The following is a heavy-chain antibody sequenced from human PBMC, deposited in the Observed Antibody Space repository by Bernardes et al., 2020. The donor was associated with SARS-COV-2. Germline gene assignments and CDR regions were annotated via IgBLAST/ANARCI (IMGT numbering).Heavy chain of an antibody. CDR3: ARDVVGKEDF. Sequence: LRLSCAASGLTFSSFWMHWVRQVPGKGLVWVSRINEDGTITDYADSVKGRFTISRDNAKNTLFLHMNSLRAEDTAVYYCARDVVGKEDFWGQGTLVTVSS. V-gene: IGHV3-74*01. J-gene: IGHJ4*02. D-gene: IGHD2-15*01. CDR1: GLTFSSFW. CDR2: INEDGTIT.